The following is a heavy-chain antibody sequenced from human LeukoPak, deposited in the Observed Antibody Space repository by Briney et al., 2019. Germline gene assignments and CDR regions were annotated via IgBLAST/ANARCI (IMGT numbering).Heavy chain of an antibody. Sequence: GGSLRLSXAASGFTVSSNYMSWVRQAPGKGLEWVSVIYSGGSTYDADSVKGRFTISRDNSKNTLYLQMNSLRAEDTAVYYCARDIAARGYNWFDPWGQGTLVTVSS. V-gene: IGHV3-53*01. D-gene: IGHD6-6*01. CDR1: GFTVSSNY. CDR3: ARDIAARGYNWFDP. CDR2: IYSGGST. J-gene: IGHJ5*02.